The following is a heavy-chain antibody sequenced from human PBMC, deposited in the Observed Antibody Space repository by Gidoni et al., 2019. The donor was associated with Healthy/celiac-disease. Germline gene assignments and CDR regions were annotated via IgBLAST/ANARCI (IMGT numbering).Heavy chain of an antibody. V-gene: IGHV3-48*01. Sequence: EVQLVESGGGLVQPGGSLRLSCAASGFTFSSYSMNWVRQAPGKGLEWVSYISSSSSTIYYADSVKGRFTISRDNAKNSLYLQMNSLRAEDTAVYYCARDFWYYGSGKDYGMDVWGQGTTVTVSS. CDR2: ISSSSSTI. CDR3: ARDFWYYGSGKDYGMDV. CDR1: GFTFSSYS. D-gene: IGHD3-10*01. J-gene: IGHJ6*02.